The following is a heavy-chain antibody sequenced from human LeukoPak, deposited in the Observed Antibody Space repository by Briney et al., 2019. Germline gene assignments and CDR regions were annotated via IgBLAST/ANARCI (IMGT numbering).Heavy chain of an antibody. J-gene: IGHJ5*02. CDR3: ARDSSGTTFDH. Sequence: GGSLRLPCAASGFPFSTYWMSWVPQAPGKGLECVGQIKEEGSEKYYADPVKHRFTLSRGNARDAVYVQMNSLRAEDTAVYYCARDSSGTTFDHWGQGTLVTVSS. D-gene: IGHD1-7*01. V-gene: IGHV3-7*01. CDR2: IKEEGSEK. CDR1: GFPFSTYW.